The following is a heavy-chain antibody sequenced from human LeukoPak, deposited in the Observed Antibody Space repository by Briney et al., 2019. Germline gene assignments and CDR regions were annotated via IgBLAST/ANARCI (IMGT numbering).Heavy chain of an antibody. J-gene: IGHJ6*03. Sequence: ASVKVSCKASGYTFTSYNINWVRQATGQGLEWMGWMNPNSGNTGYAQKFQGRVTMTRNNSISTAYMELSSLRSGDTAVYYCARGTVTRFLNYYYYYYMDVWGKGTTVTVSS. V-gene: IGHV1-8*01. CDR3: ARGTVTRFLNYYYYYYMDV. D-gene: IGHD4-11*01. CDR2: MNPNSGNT. CDR1: GYTFTSYN.